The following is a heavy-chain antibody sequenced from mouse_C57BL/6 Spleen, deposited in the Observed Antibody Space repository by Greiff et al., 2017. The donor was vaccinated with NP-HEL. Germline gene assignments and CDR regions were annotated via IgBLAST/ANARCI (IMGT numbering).Heavy chain of an antibody. CDR2: IDPSDSYT. Sequence: QVQLQQPGAELVMPGASVKLSCKASGYTFTSYWMHWVKQRPGQGLEWIGEIDPSDSYTNYNQKFKGKSTLTVGKSSSTAYMQLSSLTSEDSAVYYCARYDYETGYYAMDYWGQGTSVTVSS. V-gene: IGHV1-69*01. J-gene: IGHJ4*01. CDR1: GYTFTSYW. D-gene: IGHD2-4*01. CDR3: ARYDYETGYYAMDY.